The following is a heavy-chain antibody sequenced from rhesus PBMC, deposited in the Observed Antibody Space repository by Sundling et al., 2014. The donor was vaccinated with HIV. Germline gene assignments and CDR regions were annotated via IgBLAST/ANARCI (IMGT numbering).Heavy chain of an antibody. CDR3: ARVIFTSSGNY. CDR2: IYGSGGGT. CDR1: GGSISDSYY. Sequence: QVQLQESGPGLVKPSETLSLTCAVSGGSISDSYYWSWIRQPPGKGLEWIGYIYGSGGGTYYNPSLKSRVTISTDTSKNQFSLKLSSVTAADTAVYYCARVIFTSSGNYWGQGVLVTVSS. D-gene: IGHD2-27*01. J-gene: IGHJ4*01. V-gene: IGHV4-106*01.